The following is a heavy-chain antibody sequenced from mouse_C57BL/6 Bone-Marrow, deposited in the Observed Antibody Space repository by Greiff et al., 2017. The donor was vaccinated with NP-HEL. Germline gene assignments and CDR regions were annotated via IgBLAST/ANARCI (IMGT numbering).Heavy chain of an antibody. CDR2: ISNGGGST. Sequence: EVKVVESGGGLVQPGGSLKLSCAASGFTFSDYYMYWVRQTPEKRLEWVAYISNGGGSTYYPDTVKGRFPISRDNAKNTLYLQMIRLKSKDTAMYYCARRDYDWFAYWGQGTLVTVSA. CDR1: GFTFSDYY. CDR3: ARRDYDWFAY. V-gene: IGHV5-12*01. D-gene: IGHD2-4*01. J-gene: IGHJ3*01.